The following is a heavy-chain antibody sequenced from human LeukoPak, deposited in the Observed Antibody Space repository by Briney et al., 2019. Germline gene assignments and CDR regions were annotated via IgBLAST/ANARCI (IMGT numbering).Heavy chain of an antibody. Sequence: GGSLRLSCAASGFIFGRDSMNWVRQAPGRGLEWISYISRDSDIRYYADSVKGRFTISRDNSKNTLYLQMNSLRAEDTAVYYCAKGVVVMPATRADYWGQGTLVTVSS. D-gene: IGHD2-21*01. V-gene: IGHV3-23*01. CDR1: GFIFGRDS. J-gene: IGHJ4*01. CDR2: ISRDSDIR. CDR3: AKGVVVMPATRADY.